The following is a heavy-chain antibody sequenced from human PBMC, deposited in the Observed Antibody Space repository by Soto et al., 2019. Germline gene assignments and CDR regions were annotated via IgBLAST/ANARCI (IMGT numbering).Heavy chain of an antibody. V-gene: IGHV3-30*18. D-gene: IGHD2-21*02. CDR1: GFTFSSYG. Sequence: QVQLVESGGGVVQPGRSLRLSCAASGFTFSSYGMHWVRQAPGKGLEWVAVISHDGSNKYYADSVKGRFTISRDNSTSTPYLQMNCLCAEDTAVYYCANEDHFRAVDCRADWGQGTLVTVSS. CDR2: ISHDGSNK. CDR3: ANEDHFRAVDCRAD. J-gene: IGHJ4*02.